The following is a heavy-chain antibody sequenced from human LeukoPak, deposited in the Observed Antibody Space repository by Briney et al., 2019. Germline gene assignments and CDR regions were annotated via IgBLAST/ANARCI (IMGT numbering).Heavy chain of an antibody. CDR1: GYTFTSYG. CDR3: ARDFATAIGPPAEY. J-gene: IGHJ4*02. Sequence: ASVKVSCKASGYTFTSYGISWVRQAPGQGLEWMGWISACNGNTNYAQKHQGRVNMTTDTSTSTAYMELRSLRSDVTAVYSCARDFATAIGPPAEYWGQGTLVTVSS. D-gene: IGHD5-18*01. V-gene: IGHV1-18*01. CDR2: ISACNGNT.